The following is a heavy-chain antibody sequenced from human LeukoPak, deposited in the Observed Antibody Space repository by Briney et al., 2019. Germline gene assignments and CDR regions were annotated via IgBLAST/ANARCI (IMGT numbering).Heavy chain of an antibody. D-gene: IGHD2-15*01. Sequence: ASVKVSCKASGYTFTSYDINWVRQATGQGLEWMGWMNPNSGNTGYAQKFQGRVTMTRNTSISTAYMELSSLRSEDTAVYYCARWGEYCSGGSCYPTEYYFDYWGQGTLVTVSS. CDR2: MNPNSGNT. J-gene: IGHJ4*02. V-gene: IGHV1-8*01. CDR3: ARWGEYCSGGSCYPTEYYFDY. CDR1: GYTFTSYD.